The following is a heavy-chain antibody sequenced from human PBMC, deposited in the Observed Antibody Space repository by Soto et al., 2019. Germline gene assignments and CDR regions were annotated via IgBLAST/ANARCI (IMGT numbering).Heavy chain of an antibody. D-gene: IGHD4-17*01. CDR1: GYSFTSYW. V-gene: IGHV5-51*01. Sequence: LGESLKISCKGSGYSFTSYWIGWVRQMPGKGLEWMGIIYPGDSDTRYSPSFQGQVTISADKSISTAYLQWSSLKASDTAMYYWARPDSRGQYGDYVRFFNNGMDVGGQGTRVSVSS. CDR3: ARPDSRGQYGDYVRFFNNGMDV. J-gene: IGHJ6*02. CDR2: IYPGDSDT.